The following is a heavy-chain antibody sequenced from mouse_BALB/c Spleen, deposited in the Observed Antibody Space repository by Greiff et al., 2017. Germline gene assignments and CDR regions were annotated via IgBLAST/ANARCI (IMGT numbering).Heavy chain of an antibody. CDR2: ISSGGSYT. D-gene: IGHD2-1*01. CDR1: GFTFSSYT. Sequence: RVESGGGLVKPGGSLKLSCAASGFTFSSYTMSWVRQTPEKRLEWVATISSGGSYTYYPDSVKGRFTISRDNAKNTLYLQMSSLKSEDTAMYYCTRDPPYGNYQYYFDYWGQGTTLTVSS. J-gene: IGHJ2*01. CDR3: TRDPPYGNYQYYFDY. V-gene: IGHV5-6-4*01.